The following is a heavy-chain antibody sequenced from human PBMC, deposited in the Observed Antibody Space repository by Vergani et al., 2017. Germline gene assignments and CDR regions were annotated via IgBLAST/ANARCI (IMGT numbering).Heavy chain of an antibody. Sequence: QVQLVESGGGVVQPGRSLRLSCAASGFTFSSYAMHWVRQAPGKGLEWVAVISYDGSNKYYADSVKGRFTISRDNSKNTLYLQMNSLRAEDTAVYYCATEYSSSSRGDYWGQGTLVTVSS. CDR1: GFTFSSYA. D-gene: IGHD6-6*01. J-gene: IGHJ4*02. V-gene: IGHV3-30-3*01. CDR3: ATEYSSSSRGDY. CDR2: ISYDGSNK.